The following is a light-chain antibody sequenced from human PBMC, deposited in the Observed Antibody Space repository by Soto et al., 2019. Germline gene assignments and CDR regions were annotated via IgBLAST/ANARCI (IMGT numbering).Light chain of an antibody. CDR2: QIS. J-gene: IGKJ1*01. CDR3: MQSSHLRT. CDR1: ESLLHSAGNTY. V-gene: IGKV2-24*01. Sequence: IVLTQTPLTASVTPGQPASFSCGSSESLLHSAGNTYLSWLHQRPGQPPRLLIYQISKQLSGVPDRFSGSGAGTNFTLKISRVEVEDVGTFFCMQSSHLRTFGQGTKGEI.